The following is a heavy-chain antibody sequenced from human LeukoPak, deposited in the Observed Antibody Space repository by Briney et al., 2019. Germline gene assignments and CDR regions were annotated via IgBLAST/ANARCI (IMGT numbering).Heavy chain of an antibody. CDR3: ARHAMATANQHFDH. Sequence: SETLSLTCSVSGGSISGYYWTWMRQPAGRGLEWIGRIYSSGTFYSNPSLESRVTISLDASNNQFSLKLTSVTAAGTAVYYCARHAMATANQHFDHWGQGTLVTVSS. CDR2: IYSSGTF. D-gene: IGHD5-24*01. J-gene: IGHJ4*02. CDR1: GGSISGYY. V-gene: IGHV4-4*07.